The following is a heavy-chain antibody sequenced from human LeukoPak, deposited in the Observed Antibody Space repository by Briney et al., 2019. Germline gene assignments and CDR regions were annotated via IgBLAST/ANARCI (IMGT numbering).Heavy chain of an antibody. CDR2: INPNSGGT. Sequence: SVKVSCKASGYTFTGYYMHWVRQAPGQGLEWMGGINPNSGGTNYAQKIQGRGTITRDTSISTAYMQLSRLRSDDTPVYYCARDSRGPLRVPAFDPWGQGTLVTVSS. CDR3: ARDSRGPLRVPAFDP. D-gene: IGHD2-2*01. CDR1: GYTFTGYY. V-gene: IGHV1-2*02. J-gene: IGHJ5*02.